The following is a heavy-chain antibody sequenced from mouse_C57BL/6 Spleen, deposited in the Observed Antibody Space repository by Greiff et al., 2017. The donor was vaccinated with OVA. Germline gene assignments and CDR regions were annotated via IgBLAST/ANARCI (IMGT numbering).Heavy chain of an antibody. CDR1: GYTFTSYG. Sequence: VQLQQSGAELARPGASVKLSCKASGYTFTSYGISWVKQRTGQGLEWIGEIYPRSGNTYYNEKFKGKATLTADKSSSTAYMELRSLTSEDSAVYFWANIARGKRYAMDYWGQGTSVTVSS. CDR3: ANIARGKRYAMDY. D-gene: IGHD3-3*01. V-gene: IGHV1-81*01. J-gene: IGHJ4*01. CDR2: IYPRSGNT.